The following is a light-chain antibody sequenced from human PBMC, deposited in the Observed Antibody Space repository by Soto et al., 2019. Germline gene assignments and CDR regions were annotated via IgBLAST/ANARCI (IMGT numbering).Light chain of an antibody. CDR3: SSYTSSSVYV. J-gene: IGLJ1*01. CDR2: DVS. CDR1: SSDVGGYNY. V-gene: IGLV2-14*01. Sequence: SVLTQPASVSGSPGQSITISCTGTSSDVGGYNYVSWYQQHPGKAPKLMIYDVSNRPSGVSNRFSGSKSGNTASLTISGLRAEDEADYYCSSYTSSSVYVFGTGTKVTVL.